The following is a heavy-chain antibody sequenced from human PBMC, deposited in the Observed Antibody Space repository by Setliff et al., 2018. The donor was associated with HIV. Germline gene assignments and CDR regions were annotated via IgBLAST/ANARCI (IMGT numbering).Heavy chain of an antibody. Sequence: GESLKISCAAFGFTFSNYAMSWVRQAPGKGLEWVSGISGSGGSTYYVDSVKGRFTVSRDNAENLVYLQMNSLRAEDTAVYYCARGTGGSGWFYDFWGQGTLVTVSS. J-gene: IGHJ4*02. CDR3: ARGTGGSGWFYDF. D-gene: IGHD6-19*01. CDR2: ISGSGGST. V-gene: IGHV3-23*01. CDR1: GFTFSNYA.